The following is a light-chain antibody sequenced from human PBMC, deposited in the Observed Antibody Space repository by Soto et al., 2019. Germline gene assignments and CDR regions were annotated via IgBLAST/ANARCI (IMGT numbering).Light chain of an antibody. Sequence: DIVMTQSPDSLAVSLGERATINCKSSQNVLSSSNNKNYLAWYQQRPGQPPKLLIYWASTRESGVPDRFSGGGSGTDFTLSISSQQAEDVSVYYCQKYYNLPWTFGQGTKVEIK. J-gene: IGKJ1*01. CDR2: WAS. CDR1: QNVLSSSNNKNY. V-gene: IGKV4-1*01. CDR3: QKYYNLPWT.